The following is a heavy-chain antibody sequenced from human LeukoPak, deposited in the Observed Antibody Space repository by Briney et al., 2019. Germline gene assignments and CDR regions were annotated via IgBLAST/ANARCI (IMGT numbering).Heavy chain of an antibody. CDR2: INPNSGGT. J-gene: IGHJ4*02. D-gene: IGHD2-21*02. CDR3: ARDLYCGGDCHTDY. CDR1: GYTFTGYY. Sequence: ASVKVSCKASGYTFTGYYMHWVRQAPGQGLEWMGRINPNSGGTNYAQKFQGRVTMTRDTSISTAYMELSRLRSDDTAVYYCARDLYCGGDCHTDYWGQGTLVTVSS. V-gene: IGHV1-2*06.